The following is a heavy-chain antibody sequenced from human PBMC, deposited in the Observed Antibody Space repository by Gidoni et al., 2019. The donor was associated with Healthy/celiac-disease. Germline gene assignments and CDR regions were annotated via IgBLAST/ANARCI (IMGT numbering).Heavy chain of an antibody. Sequence: HVQLVQSGAEVKKPRASVKVSCKASGYTFTSYAMHWVRQAPGQRLEWMGWINAGNGNTKYSQKFQGRVTITRDTSASTAYMELSSLRSEDTAVYYCARDRLAGYSGYESTRTLDYWGQGTLVTVSS. CDR3: ARDRLAGYSGYESTRTLDY. CDR1: GYTFTSYA. J-gene: IGHJ4*02. V-gene: IGHV1-3*01. CDR2: INAGNGNT. D-gene: IGHD5-12*01.